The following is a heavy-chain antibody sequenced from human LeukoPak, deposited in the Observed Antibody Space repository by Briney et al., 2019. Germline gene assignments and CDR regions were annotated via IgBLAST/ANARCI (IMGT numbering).Heavy chain of an antibody. V-gene: IGHV1-8*01. Sequence: ASVKVSCKASGYTYTPYDTNWVRRARGKGLECVGRMNPNSGNTGYTQKFQGRVTMTRNTSISTAYMELSSLRSEDTAVYYCARGRGSGHKENWFDPWGQGTLVTVSS. J-gene: IGHJ5*02. CDR2: MNPNSGNT. CDR3: ARGRGSGHKENWFDP. D-gene: IGHD6-19*01. CDR1: GYTYTPYD.